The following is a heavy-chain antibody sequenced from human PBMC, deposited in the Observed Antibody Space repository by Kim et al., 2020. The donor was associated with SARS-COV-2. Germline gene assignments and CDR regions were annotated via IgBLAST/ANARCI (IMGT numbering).Heavy chain of an antibody. CDR3: ARTHSGSYYSYFDY. D-gene: IGHD1-26*01. V-gene: IGHV3-30*01. J-gene: IGHJ4*02. Sequence: AESGKGRYTISRDNSKNTLYLQMNSLGAEDTAVYYCARTHSGSYYSYFDYWGQGTLVTVSS.